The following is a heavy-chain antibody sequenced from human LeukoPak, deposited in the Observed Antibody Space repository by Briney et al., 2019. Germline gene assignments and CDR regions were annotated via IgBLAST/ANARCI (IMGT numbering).Heavy chain of an antibody. D-gene: IGHD1-26*01. CDR1: GFTFGTYP. Sequence: GGSLRLSCAASGFTFGTYPMNWVRQAPGEGLEWLSYISEGSRTIYYADSVKGRFTISRDNTQNSLYLQMSSLSAEDTAVYYCARGRAWELLGVDCWGQGTLVTVSS. CDR2: ISEGSRTI. V-gene: IGHV3-48*04. J-gene: IGHJ4*02. CDR3: ARGRAWELLGVDC.